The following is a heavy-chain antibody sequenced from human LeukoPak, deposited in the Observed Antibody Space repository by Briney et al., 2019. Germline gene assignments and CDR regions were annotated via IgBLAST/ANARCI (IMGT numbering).Heavy chain of an antibody. CDR2: IYSGGRT. V-gene: IGHV3-53*04. Sequence: GGSLRLSCAASGFTVGSYFMSWVRQAPGKGLEWVSVIYSGGRTDYADSVKGRFTISRHNSENTLYLQMNSLRAEDTAVYYCARGTSSGWFGIFWGQGTLVTVSS. CDR3: ARGTSSGWFGIF. J-gene: IGHJ4*02. CDR1: GFTVGSYF. D-gene: IGHD6-19*01.